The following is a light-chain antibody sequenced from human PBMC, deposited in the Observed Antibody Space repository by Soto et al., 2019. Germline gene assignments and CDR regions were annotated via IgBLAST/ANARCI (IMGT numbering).Light chain of an antibody. Sequence: DIQMTQSPSTLSASVGDRVTITCRASQSISSWLAWYQQKPGKAPKLLIYDASSLESGVPSRFSGSGSDTACTLTINNLQPADFATYHCQKYNRYSLTLGGGTKVEIK. V-gene: IGKV1-5*01. J-gene: IGKJ4*01. CDR2: DAS. CDR1: QSISSW. CDR3: QKYNRYSLT.